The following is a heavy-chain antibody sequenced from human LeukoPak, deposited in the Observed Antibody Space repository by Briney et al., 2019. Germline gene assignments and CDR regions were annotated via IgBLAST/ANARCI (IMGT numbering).Heavy chain of an antibody. J-gene: IGHJ3*02. Sequence: PGGSLRLSCAASGFTFSSYWMNWVRQAPGKGLVWVSRIASDGSSTTYADSVKGRFSISRDNSKNTLYLQMNSLRAEDTAVYYCAKSGSYSDDALDIWGQGTMVTVSS. D-gene: IGHD1-26*01. CDR2: IASDGSST. CDR1: GFTFSSYW. V-gene: IGHV3-74*01. CDR3: AKSGSYSDDALDI.